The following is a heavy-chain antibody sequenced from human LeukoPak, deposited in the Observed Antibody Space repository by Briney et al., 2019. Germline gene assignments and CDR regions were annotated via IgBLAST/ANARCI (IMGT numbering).Heavy chain of an antibody. Sequence: AGGSLRLSCAPSGFTLSSYSMNGVRQAPGKGREGVSYISSGSTTIYYADSVKGRFTISRDNAKNSLYLQMNSLRAEDTAVYYCARDVEQWLVRVYYFDYWGQGTLVTVSS. J-gene: IGHJ4*02. CDR3: ARDVEQWLVRVYYFDY. V-gene: IGHV3-48*01. D-gene: IGHD6-19*01. CDR2: ISSGSTTI. CDR1: GFTLSSYS.